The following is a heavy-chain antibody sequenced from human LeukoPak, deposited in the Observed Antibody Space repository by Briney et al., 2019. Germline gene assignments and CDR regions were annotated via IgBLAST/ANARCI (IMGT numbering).Heavy chain of an antibody. V-gene: IGHV2-5*02. Sequence: SGPTLVNPTQTLTLTCTFSGFSLSTSGVGVGWIRQPPGKALEWLALIYCDDDKLYSPSLKSRLTITKDTSKNQVVLTMTNMDPVDTATYYCAHRYCSSTSCYGGFSSSRFTFDYWGQGTLVTVSS. CDR3: AHRYCSSTSCYGGFSSSRFTFDY. CDR2: IYCDDDK. J-gene: IGHJ4*02. D-gene: IGHD2-2*01. CDR1: GFSLSTSGVG.